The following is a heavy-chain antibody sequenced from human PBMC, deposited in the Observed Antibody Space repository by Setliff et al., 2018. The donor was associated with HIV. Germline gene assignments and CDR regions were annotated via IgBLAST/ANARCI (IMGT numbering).Heavy chain of an antibody. CDR1: GDSISSGSYF. CDR2: ISTTGST. J-gene: IGHJ6*03. D-gene: IGHD3-9*01. CDR3: ARGHDNKYYYFYYMDA. Sequence: SETLSLTCTVSGDSISSGSYFWIWIRQPAGKGLEWIGHISTTGSTNYNPSLKSRVIMSVDTSRNQFSLKLSSVTAADTAVYYCARGHDNKYYYFYYMDAWGKGTTVTAP. V-gene: IGHV4-61*09.